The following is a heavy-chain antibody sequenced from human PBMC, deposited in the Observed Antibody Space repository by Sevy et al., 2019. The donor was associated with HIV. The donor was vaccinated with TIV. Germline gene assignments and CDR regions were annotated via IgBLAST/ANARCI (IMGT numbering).Heavy chain of an antibody. D-gene: IGHD3-10*01. Sequence: GGSLRLSCAASGFTFSSYAMSWVRQAPGKGLEWVSAISGSGGSTYYADSVKGRFTISRDNSKNTLYLQMNSLRAEDTAVYYCAKEVVKYYYGSGSTLDYWGQGTLVTVSS. CDR1: GFTFSSYA. J-gene: IGHJ4*02. CDR3: AKEVVKYYYGSGSTLDY. CDR2: ISGSGGST. V-gene: IGHV3-23*01.